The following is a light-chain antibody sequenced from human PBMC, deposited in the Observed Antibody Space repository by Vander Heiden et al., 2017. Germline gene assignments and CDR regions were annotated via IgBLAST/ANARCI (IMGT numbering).Light chain of an antibody. CDR2: GAS. CDR3: QQYNNWPPLT. CDR1: QSVSSN. Sequence: EIVMTHSPAILSVSPGERATLSCRASQSVSSNLAWYQQKPGQAPRLLIYGASTRATGIPARFSGSGSGTEFTLTISSLQSEDFAVYYCQQYNNWPPLTFGGGTKVEIK. J-gene: IGKJ4*01. V-gene: IGKV3-15*01.